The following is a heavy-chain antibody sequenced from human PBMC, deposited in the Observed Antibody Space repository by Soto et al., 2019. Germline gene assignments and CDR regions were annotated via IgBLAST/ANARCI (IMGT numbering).Heavy chain of an antibody. J-gene: IGHJ5*02. CDR1: GGSISSGGYS. CDR3: ARDQGVAAAGITWFDP. V-gene: IGHV4-30-2*01. CDR2: IYHSGST. D-gene: IGHD6-13*01. Sequence: PSETLSLTCAVSGGSISSGGYSWSWIRQPPGMGLEWIGHIYHSGSTHYNPSLKSRVTMSVDTSKNQFSLRLMSLTAADTAVYYCARDQGVAAAGITWFDPWGQGSLVTVSS.